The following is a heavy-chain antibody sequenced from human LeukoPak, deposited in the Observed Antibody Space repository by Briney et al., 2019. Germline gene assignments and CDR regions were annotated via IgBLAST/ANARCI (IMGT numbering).Heavy chain of an antibody. Sequence: SETLSLTCTVSGGSISSSSYYWGWIRQPPGKGPEWIGSIYYSGSTYYNPSLKSRVTISVDTSKNQFSLKLSSVTAADTAVYYCARDLARRAVADAFDIWGQGTMVTVSS. CDR1: GGSISSSSYY. J-gene: IGHJ3*02. CDR2: IYYSGST. D-gene: IGHD4-23*01. CDR3: ARDLARRAVADAFDI. V-gene: IGHV4-39*07.